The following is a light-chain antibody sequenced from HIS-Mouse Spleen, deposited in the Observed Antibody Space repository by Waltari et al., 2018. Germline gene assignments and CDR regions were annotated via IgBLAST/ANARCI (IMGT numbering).Light chain of an antibody. J-gene: IGLJ3*02. CDR2: RNN. Sequence: QSVLTQPPSASGTPGQRVTISCSGSSSNIGSNYVYWYQQLPGTAPKLLINRNNQLASGVPDRFSGSKSGTSASLAISGLRSEDEADYYCAAWDDSLSGPWVFGGGTKLTVL. CDR3: AAWDDSLSGPWV. CDR1: SSNIGSNY. V-gene: IGLV1-47*01.